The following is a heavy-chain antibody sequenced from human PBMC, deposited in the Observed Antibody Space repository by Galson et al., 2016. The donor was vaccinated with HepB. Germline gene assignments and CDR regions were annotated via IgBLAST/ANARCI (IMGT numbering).Heavy chain of an antibody. CDR3: AIVRDDHVQH. J-gene: IGHJ1*01. D-gene: IGHD1-14*01. V-gene: IGHV4-30-2*06. CDR1: GASVGIGANS. CDR2: IYHSGPP. Sequence: TLSLTCAVSGASVGIGANSWTWIRQSPGKGLEWLGYIYHSGPPVYNPSFKSRVTISDDRTRNLFFLELKSVTAADTAIYYCAIVRDDHVQHWGQGTLSPSPQ.